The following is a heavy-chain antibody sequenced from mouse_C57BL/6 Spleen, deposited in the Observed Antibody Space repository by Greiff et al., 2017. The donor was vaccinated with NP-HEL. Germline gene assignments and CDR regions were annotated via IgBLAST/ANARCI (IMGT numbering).Heavy chain of an antibody. CDR3: ARVRFATVVPRWYFDV. Sequence: EVQVVESEGGLVQPGSSMKLSCTASGFTFSDYYMAWVRQVPEKGLEWVANINSDGSSTYYLDSLKSRFIISRDNAKNILYLQMSSLKSEDTATYYCARVRFATVVPRWYFDVWGTGTTVTVSS. D-gene: IGHD1-1*01. J-gene: IGHJ1*03. V-gene: IGHV5-16*01. CDR1: GFTFSDYY. CDR2: INSDGSST.